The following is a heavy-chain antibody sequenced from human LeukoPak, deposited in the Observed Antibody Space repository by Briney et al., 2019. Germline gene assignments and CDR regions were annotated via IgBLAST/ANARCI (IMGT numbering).Heavy chain of an antibody. D-gene: IGHD2-2*01. CDR1: GFTFSSYE. V-gene: IGHV3-48*03. CDR2: INVGDSIM. CDR3: AKDSGTCCHYFDY. J-gene: IGHJ4*02. Sequence: GGSLRLSCAASGFTFSSYEINWFRQAPGKGLEWVAFINVGDSIMYYADSVKGRFTISRDNAKNSLYLQMNSLRAEDTAIYYCAKDSGTCCHYFDYWGQGTLVTVSS.